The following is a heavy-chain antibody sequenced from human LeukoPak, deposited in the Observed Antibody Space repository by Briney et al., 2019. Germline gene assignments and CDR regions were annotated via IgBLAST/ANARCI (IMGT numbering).Heavy chain of an antibody. V-gene: IGHV3-48*01. CDR2: ISSSSSTI. Sequence: GGSLRLSCAASGFTFSSYSMNWVRQAPGKGLEWVSYISSSSSTIYYADSVKGRFTISRDNAKNSLYLQMSSLRAEDTAVYYCVRDQDCSGGSCYAFDIWGQGTMVTVSS. CDR3: VRDQDCSGGSCYAFDI. D-gene: IGHD2-15*01. CDR1: GFTFSSYS. J-gene: IGHJ3*02.